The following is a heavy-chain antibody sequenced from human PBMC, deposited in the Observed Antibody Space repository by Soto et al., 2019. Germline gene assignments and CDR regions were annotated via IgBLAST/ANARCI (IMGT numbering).Heavy chain of an antibody. CDR2: INAGNGNT. D-gene: IGHD4-17*01. J-gene: IGHJ4*02. V-gene: IGHV1-3*01. CDR1: GYTFTSYA. CDR3: AGVSGDIYRPTYFDY. Sequence: QVPLVQSGAEVKKPGASVKVSCKASGYTFTSYAMPWVRQAPGQRLEWMGWINAGNGNTKYSQKFTGRVTITRDTAASTAYMALSSLRSEDTAVYDCAGVSGDIYRPTYFDYWGQGTLVTVSS.